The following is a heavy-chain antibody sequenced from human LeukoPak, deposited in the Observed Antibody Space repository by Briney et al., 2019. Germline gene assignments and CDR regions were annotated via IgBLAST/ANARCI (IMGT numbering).Heavy chain of an antibody. J-gene: IGHJ4*02. D-gene: IGHD4/OR15-4a*01. Sequence: GGSLRLSCVASGFTFSKNALSLVRQTPGKGLECVSAISGDGRSPYYADSVKGRFTISRDDSKNTVYLQMNSLRVEDSAVYYCARDPGAFPYFFDYRGQGTLVTVSS. CDR3: ARDPGAFPYFFDY. CDR1: GFTFSKNA. CDR2: ISGDGRSP. V-gene: IGHV3-23*01.